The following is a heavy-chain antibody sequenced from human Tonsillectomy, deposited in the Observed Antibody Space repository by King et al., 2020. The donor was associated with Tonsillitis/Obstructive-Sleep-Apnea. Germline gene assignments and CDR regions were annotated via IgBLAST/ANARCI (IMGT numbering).Heavy chain of an antibody. V-gene: IGHV3-53*01. Sequence: VQLVESGGGLIQPGGSLRLSCAASGFTVSSNYMSWVRQAPGKGLEWVSVIYSGGSTYYADSVKGRFTISRDNSKNTLYLQKNSLRAEDTAVYYCASRDCTNGVCYYYYGMDVWGQGTTVTVSS. CDR3: ASRDCTNGVCYYYYGMDV. CDR1: GFTVSSNY. D-gene: IGHD2-8*01. CDR2: IYSGGST. J-gene: IGHJ6*02.